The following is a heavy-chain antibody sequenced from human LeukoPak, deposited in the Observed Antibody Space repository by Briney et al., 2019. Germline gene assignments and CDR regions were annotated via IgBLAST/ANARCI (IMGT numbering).Heavy chain of an antibody. Sequence: ASVKVSCKASGYTFTAYSMHWVRQAPGQGLEYMGWLNPNSGDTNYAQKFQGRVTMTRDTSMSTAYMELSGLRFDDTAVYYCARDGEVRQGHCSSTSCPVDYWGQGTLITVSS. CDR1: GYTFTAYS. CDR2: LNPNSGDT. J-gene: IGHJ4*02. V-gene: IGHV1-2*02. CDR3: ARDGEVRQGHCSSTSCPVDY. D-gene: IGHD2-2*01.